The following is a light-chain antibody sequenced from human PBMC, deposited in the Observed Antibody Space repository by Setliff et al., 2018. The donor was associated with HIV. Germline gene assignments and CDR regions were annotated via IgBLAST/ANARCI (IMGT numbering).Light chain of an antibody. CDR3: CSFAGNSWV. Sequence: QSALTQPRSVSGSPGQSVTISCTGTRSDVGTYSRLSWYQQHPGKAPKLMIYGVLKRPSGVPDRFSASKSGNTASLTVSGLQPEDEADYYCCSFAGNSWVFGGGTKVTVL. J-gene: IGLJ3*02. CDR1: RSDVGTYSR. V-gene: IGLV2-11*01. CDR2: GVL.